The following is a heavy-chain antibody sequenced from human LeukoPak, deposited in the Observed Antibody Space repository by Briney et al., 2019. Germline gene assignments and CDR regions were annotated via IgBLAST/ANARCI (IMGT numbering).Heavy chain of an antibody. D-gene: IGHD3-9*01. Sequence: ASVTVSCKASGYTFTDYYMHWVRQAPGQGLEWMGWINPNSGGTNYAQKFQGRVTMTRDTSISTAYMELSRLRSDDTAVYYCARGFIDILTGYYRHNWFDPWGQGTLVTVSS. CDR2: INPNSGGT. CDR1: GYTFTDYY. V-gene: IGHV1-2*02. CDR3: ARGFIDILTGYYRHNWFDP. J-gene: IGHJ5*02.